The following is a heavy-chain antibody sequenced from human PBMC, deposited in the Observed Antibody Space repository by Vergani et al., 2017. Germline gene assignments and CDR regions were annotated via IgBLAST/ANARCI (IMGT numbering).Heavy chain of an antibody. D-gene: IGHD3-22*01. CDR1: VYSFTSYW. CDR2: IDPSDSYT. Sequence: EVQLVQSGAEVKNPGESLRLFCKGSVYSFTSYWISWARQTPGKGLEWMGRIDPSDSYTNYSPSFQGHVTISADKSNSTAYLQWSSLKASDTAMYYCARVGCSYYDSRGYYYASGGWFDPWGQGTLVTVSS. J-gene: IGHJ5*02. CDR3: ARVGCSYYDSRGYYYASGGWFDP. V-gene: IGHV5-10-1*03.